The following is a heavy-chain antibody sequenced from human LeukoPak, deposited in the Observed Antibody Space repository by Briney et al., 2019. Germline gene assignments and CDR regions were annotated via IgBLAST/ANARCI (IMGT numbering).Heavy chain of an antibody. CDR2: IRYDGSNK. Sequence: GGSLRLSCAASGFTFNSYGMHWVRQAPGKGLEWVAFIRYDGSNKYYADSVKGRFTISRDNSKNTLYLQMNSLRAEDTAVYYCAKLMVVTAPTDAFDIWGQGTMVTVSS. J-gene: IGHJ3*02. V-gene: IGHV3-30*02. CDR1: GFTFNSYG. D-gene: IGHD2-21*02. CDR3: AKLMVVTAPTDAFDI.